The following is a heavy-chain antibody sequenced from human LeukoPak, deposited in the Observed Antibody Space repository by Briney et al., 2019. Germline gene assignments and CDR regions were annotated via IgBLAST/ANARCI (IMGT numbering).Heavy chain of an antibody. Sequence: VSVKVSCKASGYTFINYFMHWVRQAPGQGLEWMGWINPNSGGTNFAQTFQGRVAMTRDTSISTAYMELSRLRSDDTAVYYCARLGATTYDYWGQGTLVTVSS. CDR3: ARLGATTYDY. V-gene: IGHV1-2*02. CDR2: INPNSGGT. CDR1: GYTFINYF. J-gene: IGHJ4*02. D-gene: IGHD1-26*01.